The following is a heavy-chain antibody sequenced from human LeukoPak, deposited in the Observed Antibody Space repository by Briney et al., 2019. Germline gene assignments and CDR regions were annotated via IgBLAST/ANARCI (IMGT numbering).Heavy chain of an antibody. V-gene: IGHV1-18*01. D-gene: IGHD2-2*01. CDR2: ISAYNGNT. J-gene: IGHJ4*02. CDR1: GYIFTSYG. CDR3: ARARPGAYCGTTSCFSDY. Sequence: GASVKVSCKASGYIFTSYGISWVRPGPGQGLEWVGWISAYNGNTKFAPNLQDRVTMTTDTSTATAHMELRSLRLNDTAVYFCARARPGAYCGTTSCFSDYWGQGTLVTVSP.